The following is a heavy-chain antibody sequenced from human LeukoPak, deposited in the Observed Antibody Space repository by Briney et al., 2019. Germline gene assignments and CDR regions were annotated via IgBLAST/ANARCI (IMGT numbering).Heavy chain of an antibody. CDR2: INPSGGST. CDR1: GYTFTGYY. CDR3: ARIGYGDYVLGWFDP. D-gene: IGHD4-17*01. J-gene: IGHJ5*02. V-gene: IGHV1-2*02. Sequence: ASVKVSCKASGYTFTGYYMHWVRQAPGQGLEWMGIINPSGGSTSYAQKFQGRVTMTRDTSISTAYMELSRLRSDDTAVYYCARIGYGDYVLGWFDPWGQGTLVTVSS.